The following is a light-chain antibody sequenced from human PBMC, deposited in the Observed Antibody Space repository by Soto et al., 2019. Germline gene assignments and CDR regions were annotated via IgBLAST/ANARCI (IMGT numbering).Light chain of an antibody. CDR2: DVS. CDR3: CSYAGSYIWV. CDR1: SSDVGGYTY. V-gene: IGLV2-11*01. Sequence: QPVLAQPRSVSGSPGQSVAISCTGTSSDVGGYTYVSWFQQHPGKAPKLMIFDVSKRPSGVPDRFSGSKSGNTASLTISGLQAEDEADYFCCSYAGSYIWVFGGGTQLTVL. J-gene: IGLJ3*02.